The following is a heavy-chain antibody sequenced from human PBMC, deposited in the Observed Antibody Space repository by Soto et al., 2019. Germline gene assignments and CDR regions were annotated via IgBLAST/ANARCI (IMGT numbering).Heavy chain of an antibody. J-gene: IGHJ6*02. CDR2: ISGSGADT. V-gene: IGHV3-23*01. CDR3: AKVQSSGSYPFYYYGMDV. CDR1: GFTFSTYA. D-gene: IGHD3-22*01. Sequence: GGSLRLSCAASGFTFSTYAMTWVRQAPGKGPEWVSTISGSGADTYYAYSVKGRFTISRDNSKNTLYLQMNSLRAEATAVYYCAKVQSSGSYPFYYYGMDVWGQGTTVTVSS.